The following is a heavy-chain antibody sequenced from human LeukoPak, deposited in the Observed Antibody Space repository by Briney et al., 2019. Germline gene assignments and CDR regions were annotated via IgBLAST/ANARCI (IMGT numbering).Heavy chain of an antibody. CDR2: IIPHSGGT. CDR3: ASGVRGVITYFDY. J-gene: IGHJ4*02. D-gene: IGHD3-10*01. CDR1: GYTFTGYY. V-gene: IGHV1-2*02. Sequence: ASVKVSCKASGYTFTGYYIHWVRQAPGQGLGWMGWIIPHSGGTNYAQKFQGRVTMTRDTSISTAYMELSRLRSDDMAVYYCASGVRGVITYFDYWGQGTLVTVPS.